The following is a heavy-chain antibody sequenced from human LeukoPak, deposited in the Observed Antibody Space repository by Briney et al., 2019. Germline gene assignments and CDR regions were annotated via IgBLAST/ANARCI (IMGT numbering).Heavy chain of an antibody. V-gene: IGHV3-9*01. CDR2: ISWNSGSI. D-gene: IGHD1-26*01. CDR1: GFTFDDYA. Sequence: PGGSLRLSCAASGFTFDDYAMHWVRQAPGKGLEWVSGISWNSGSIGYADSVKGRFTISRDNAKNSLYLQMNSLRAEDTAVYYCARRGGSHYYFDYWGQGTLVTVSS. J-gene: IGHJ4*02. CDR3: ARRGGSHYYFDY.